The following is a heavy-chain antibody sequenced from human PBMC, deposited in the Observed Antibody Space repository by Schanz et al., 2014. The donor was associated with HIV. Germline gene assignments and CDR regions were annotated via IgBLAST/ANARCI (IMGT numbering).Heavy chain of an antibody. J-gene: IGHJ6*02. CDR1: RFTFSNYG. D-gene: IGHD3-3*01. CDR3: ARGECDFWSGYCPHFHYFDLDV. V-gene: IGHV3-30*03. CDR2: ISYDGSNK. Sequence: VYLVESGGALVQPGRSLRLSCAASRFTFSNYGMHWVRQAPGKGLEWVAVISYDGSNKYYADSVKGRFTISRDNSKNTLYLQMDSLSVADTAVYYCARGECDFWSGYCPHFHYFDLDVWGPGTSVTVS.